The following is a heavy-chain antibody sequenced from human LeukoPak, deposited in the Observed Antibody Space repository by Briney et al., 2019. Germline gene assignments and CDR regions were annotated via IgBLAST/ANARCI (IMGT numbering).Heavy chain of an antibody. CDR1: GYSFIDYW. D-gene: IGHD6-19*01. J-gene: IGHJ4*02. Sequence: GESLKISCKGSGYSFIDYWIGWVRQLPRKGLEWMGIIYPGDSDTRYSPSFQGQVTISADKSISTAYLQWNSLKASDTAMYYCARQHSSGWYDGSWGQGTLVTVSS. CDR2: IYPGDSDT. CDR3: ARQHSSGWYDGS. V-gene: IGHV5-51*01.